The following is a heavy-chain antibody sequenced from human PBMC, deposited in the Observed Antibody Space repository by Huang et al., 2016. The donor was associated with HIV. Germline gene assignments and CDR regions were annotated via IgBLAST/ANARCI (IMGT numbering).Heavy chain of an antibody. D-gene: IGHD5-18*01. V-gene: IGHV4-59*13. CDR3: ARWMDSYGLKYYYYMDV. J-gene: IGHJ6*03. CDR1: GGSISSYN. CDR2: VYGAGST. Sequence: VQLQESGPGLVKPSETLSLTCSVSGGSISSYNWNWIRQPPGKGLECIGSVYGAGSTNSNPSLKRRITISVDTSKNEFSLKLRSATAADTAVYYCARWMDSYGLKYYYYMDVWGRGTTVTVSS.